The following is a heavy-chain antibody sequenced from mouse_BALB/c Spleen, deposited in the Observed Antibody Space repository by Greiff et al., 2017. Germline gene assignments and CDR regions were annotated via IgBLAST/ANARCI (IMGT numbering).Heavy chain of an antibody. CDR1: GFNIKDTY. Sequence: VQLKESGAELVKPGASVKLSCTASGFNIKDTYMHWVKQRPEQGLEWIGRIDPANGNTKYDPKFQGKATITADTSSNTAYLQLSSLTSEDTAVYYCARYDPYAMDYWGQGTSVTVSS. D-gene: IGHD2-12*01. V-gene: IGHV14-3*02. CDR2: IDPANGNT. J-gene: IGHJ4*01. CDR3: ARYDPYAMDY.